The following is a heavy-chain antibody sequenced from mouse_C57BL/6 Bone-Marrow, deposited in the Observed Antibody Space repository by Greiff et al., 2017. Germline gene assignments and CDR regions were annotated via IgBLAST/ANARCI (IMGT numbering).Heavy chain of an antibody. CDR1: GFTFSSYA. D-gene: IGHD1-1*01. V-gene: IGHV5-4*01. CDR3: ARYSSSSFAY. CDR2: ISDGGSYT. Sequence: EVHLVESGGGLVKPGGSLKLSCAASGFTFSSYAMSWVRQTPEKRLEWVATISDGGSYTYYPDNVKGRFTISRNNAKNNLYLQMSHLKSEDTAMYYCARYSSSSFAYWGQGTLVTVSA. J-gene: IGHJ3*01.